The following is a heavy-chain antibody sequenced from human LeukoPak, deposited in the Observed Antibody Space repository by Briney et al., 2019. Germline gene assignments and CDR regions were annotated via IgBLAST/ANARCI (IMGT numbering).Heavy chain of an antibody. Sequence: GSSVKVSCKASGGTFSSYAISWVRQAPGQGLEWMGWINPNSDGTNYAQKFQGRVTMTRDTSISTAYMELSSLRSDDTAVYYCGTGSGSYSPDFWGQGTLVTVSS. V-gene: IGHV1-2*02. CDR1: GGTFSSYA. D-gene: IGHD3-10*01. J-gene: IGHJ4*02. CDR3: GTGSGSYSPDF. CDR2: INPNSDGT.